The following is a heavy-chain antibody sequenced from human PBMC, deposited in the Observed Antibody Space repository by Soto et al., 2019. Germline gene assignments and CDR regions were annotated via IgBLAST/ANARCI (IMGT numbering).Heavy chain of an antibody. Sequence: SETLSLTCTVSGGSISSSSYYWGWIRQPPGKGLEWIGSIYYSGSTYYNTSLKSRVTISVDTSKNQFSLKLSSVTAAETAVYYCARDRGLLYYDILTGPLPYYYYYGMDVWGQGTTVTVSS. CDR3: ARDRGLLYYDILTGPLPYYYYYGMDV. CDR2: IYYSGST. V-gene: IGHV4-39*07. J-gene: IGHJ6*02. CDR1: GGSISSSSYY. D-gene: IGHD3-9*01.